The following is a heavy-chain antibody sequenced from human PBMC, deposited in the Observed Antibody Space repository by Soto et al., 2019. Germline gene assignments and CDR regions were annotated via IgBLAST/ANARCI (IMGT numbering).Heavy chain of an antibody. J-gene: IGHJ4*02. CDR3: AKDLNSGWYAEYYFDY. V-gene: IGHV3-23*01. Sequence: GGSLRLSCAASGFTFSSYAMSWVRQAPGKGLEWVSAISGSGGSTYYADSVKGRFTISRDNSKNTLYLQMNSLRAEDTAVYYCAKDLNSGWYAEYYFDYWGQGTLVTVSS. CDR2: ISGSGGST. D-gene: IGHD6-19*01. CDR1: GFTFSSYA.